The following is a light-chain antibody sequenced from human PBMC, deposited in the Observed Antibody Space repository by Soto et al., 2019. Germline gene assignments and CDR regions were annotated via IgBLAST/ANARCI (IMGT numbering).Light chain of an antibody. CDR2: RTS. CDR3: QQFGSSVT. CDR1: QSVSTN. V-gene: IGKV3-20*01. J-gene: IGKJ5*01. Sequence: EILMTQSPATLSVSPGERATLSCRASQSVSTNLAWYQQKPGQAPRLLIYRTSTRATGIPDRFSGSGSGTDFTLTISRLEPEDFAVYYCQQFGSSVTFGQGTRLEIK.